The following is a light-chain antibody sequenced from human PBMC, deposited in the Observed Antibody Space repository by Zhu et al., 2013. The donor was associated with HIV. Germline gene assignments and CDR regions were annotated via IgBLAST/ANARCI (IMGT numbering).Light chain of an antibody. J-gene: IGKJ5*01. CDR3: QQYDNLIT. V-gene: IGKV1-33*01. CDR2: EVS. CDR1: QDINRH. Sequence: DVEMTQSPFALSASVGDRVTITCRASQDINRHLNWYQQKPGRAPQVLIYEVSNLETGVPSRFSGSGSGTDFTFTISSLQPEDIATYYCQQYDNLITFGPGTRLDIK.